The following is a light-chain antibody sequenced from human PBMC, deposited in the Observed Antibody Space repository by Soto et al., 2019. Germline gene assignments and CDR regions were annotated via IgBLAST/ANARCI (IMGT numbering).Light chain of an antibody. CDR1: ETVATN. V-gene: IGKV3-15*01. CDR3: QQYFEWPPMT. Sequence: EVVMTQSPATLSVSPGERATLSCRASETVATNLAWYQQKPGQAPRLLISGASTRAAGISDRFRGSGSGTAVTLTISSLRSEDSAIYYCQQYFEWPPMTFGQGTKVEI. CDR2: GAS. J-gene: IGKJ1*01.